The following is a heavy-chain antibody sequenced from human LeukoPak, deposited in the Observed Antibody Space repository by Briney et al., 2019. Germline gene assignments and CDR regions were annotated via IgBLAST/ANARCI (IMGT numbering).Heavy chain of an antibody. J-gene: IGHJ4*02. CDR1: GYTFTSNY. V-gene: IGHV1-46*01. Sequence: ASVKVSCKASGYTFTSNYIHWVRQAPGQGLEWVGMIYPRDGSTSYAQKFQGRVTVTRDTSTSTVHMELSGLRSEDTAVYYCARDQEGFDYWGQGTLVTVSS. CDR2: IYPRDGST. CDR3: ARDQEGFDY.